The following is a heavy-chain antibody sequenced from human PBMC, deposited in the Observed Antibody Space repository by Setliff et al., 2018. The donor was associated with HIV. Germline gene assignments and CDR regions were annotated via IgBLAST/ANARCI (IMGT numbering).Heavy chain of an antibody. CDR3: AKSLLVAGNDY. V-gene: IGHV3-11*03. D-gene: IGHD2-8*02. CDR1: GFAFSDYY. Sequence: GGSLRLSCATSGFAFSDYYMSWIRQAPGKGLEWVSYITGSSSYTNYADSVKGRFTTSRDNAKNSLYPQMNSLRAEDTAVYYCAKSLLVAGNDYWGQGTLVTVSS. CDR2: ITGSSSYT. J-gene: IGHJ4*02.